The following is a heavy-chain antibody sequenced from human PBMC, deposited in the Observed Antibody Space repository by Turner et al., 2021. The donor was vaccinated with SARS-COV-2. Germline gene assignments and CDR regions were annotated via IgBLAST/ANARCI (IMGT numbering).Heavy chain of an antibody. D-gene: IGHD3-22*01. J-gene: IGHJ4*02. Sequence: EVQLVESGGGLVKPGGSSRPSSAASGFILSSYSMNWVRQAPGKGLGLVSSISSSSSNIYYADSLKGRFTISRDNAKNSLYLQMNSLRAEDTAVYYCARWTSYYYDNSGYYPAQFDYWGQGTLVTVSS. CDR3: ARWTSYYYDNSGYYPAQFDY. V-gene: IGHV3-21*01. CDR2: ISSSSSNI. CDR1: GFILSSYS.